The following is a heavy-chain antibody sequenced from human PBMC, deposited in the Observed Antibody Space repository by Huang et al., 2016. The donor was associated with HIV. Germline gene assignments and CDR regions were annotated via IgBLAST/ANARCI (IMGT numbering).Heavy chain of an antibody. J-gene: IGHJ4*02. CDR1: GYKFHLYE. V-gene: IGHV1-18*04. CDR2: SSGYNVST. Sequence: QIHLVQSGPEVKQPGASVKVSCKAYGYKFHLYEITWVRQTPGQGLAGRGGSSGYNVSTKFAQKFQDRRTMTTDVSTSTAYLELRSLRLDDTAVYYCARTKGEFDFWGQGALVTVSS. D-gene: IGHD3-16*01. CDR3: ARTKGEFDF.